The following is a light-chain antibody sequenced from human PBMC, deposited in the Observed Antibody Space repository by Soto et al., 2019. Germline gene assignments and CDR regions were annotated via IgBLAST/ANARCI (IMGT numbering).Light chain of an antibody. CDR2: DAS. J-gene: IGKJ5*01. CDR3: QHRSIWPVS. CDR1: QSVSRN. Sequence: EFVLTQSPATLSVSPGDRATLSCRASQSVSRNLAWYQQKPGQAPRLLIFDASNRATGIPARFSGSGSGTDFTLTISSLEPEDFAVYYCQHRSIWPVSFGQGTRLEIK. V-gene: IGKV3-11*01.